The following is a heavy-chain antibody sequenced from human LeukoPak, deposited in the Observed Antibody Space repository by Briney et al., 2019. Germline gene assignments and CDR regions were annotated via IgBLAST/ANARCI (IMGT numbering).Heavy chain of an antibody. J-gene: IGHJ3*02. D-gene: IGHD1-1*01. V-gene: IGHV4-61*01. CDR2: IYYSDNTRFT. CDR1: GDPVSRGSYY. CDR3: SRAWAWNDGAGGFDI. Sequence: KASETLSLTCTVSGDPVSRGSYYWSWIRQPPGKGLEWIGYIYYSDNTRFTKYNPSLKSRVTVLVVPSKHQVSLLLTSLTAADTAIYYCSRAWAWNDGAGGFDIWGQGTMVTVSS.